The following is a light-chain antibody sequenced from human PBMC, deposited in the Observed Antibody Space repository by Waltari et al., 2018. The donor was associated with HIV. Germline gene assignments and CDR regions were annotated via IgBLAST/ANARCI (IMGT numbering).Light chain of an antibody. Sequence: QSVLTQPPSASGTPGQTVIISCSGSSSNIGSNSVNWYQHLPGTAPKLLIYSNNQRPSVVPARYSGSKSGTSASLAISGLQSEDEADYYCAAWDDSLNGPGYVFGAGTRVTVL. CDR1: SSNIGSNS. V-gene: IGLV1-44*01. CDR3: AAWDDSLNGPGYV. J-gene: IGLJ1*01. CDR2: SNN.